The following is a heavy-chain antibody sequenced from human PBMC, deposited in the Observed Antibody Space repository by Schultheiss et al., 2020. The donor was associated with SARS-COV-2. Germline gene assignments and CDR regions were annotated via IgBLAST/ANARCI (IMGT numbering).Heavy chain of an antibody. Sequence: SQTLSLTCTVSGGSISSYYWSWIRQPPGKGLEWIGYIYYSGSTNYNPSLKSRVTISVDTSKNQFSLKLSSVTAADTAVYYCARGRDAYKLDYWGQGTLVTVSS. CDR2: IYYSGST. D-gene: IGHD5-24*01. CDR1: GGSISSYY. CDR3: ARGRDAYKLDY. J-gene: IGHJ4*02. V-gene: IGHV4-59*01.